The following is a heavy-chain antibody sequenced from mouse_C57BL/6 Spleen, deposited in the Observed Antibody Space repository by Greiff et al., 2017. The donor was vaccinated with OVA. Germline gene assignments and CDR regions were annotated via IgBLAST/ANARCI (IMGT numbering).Heavy chain of an antibody. D-gene: IGHD2-1*01. Sequence: QVQLQQSGAELVRPGASVTLSCKASGYTFTDYEMHWVKQTPVHGLEWIGAIDPETGGTAYNQKFKGKAILTADKSSSTAYMELRSLTSEDSAVYYCTRTYGNYRTWFAYWGQGTLVTVSA. J-gene: IGHJ3*01. CDR3: TRTYGNYRTWFAY. CDR2: IDPETGGT. V-gene: IGHV1-15*01. CDR1: GYTFTDYE.